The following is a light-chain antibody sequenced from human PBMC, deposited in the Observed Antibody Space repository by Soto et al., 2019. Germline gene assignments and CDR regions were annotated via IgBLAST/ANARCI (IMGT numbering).Light chain of an antibody. J-gene: IGKJ3*01. CDR1: QSVSSN. Sequence: EIVMTQSPATLSVSPGERATLSCRASQSVSSNLAWYQQKPGQAPRLLIYGASTRATGIPARFSGSGSGTEFILTISSLQSEDIATYYCQQYDNLPLTFGPGTKVDI. V-gene: IGKV3-15*01. CDR3: QQYDNLPLT. CDR2: GAS.